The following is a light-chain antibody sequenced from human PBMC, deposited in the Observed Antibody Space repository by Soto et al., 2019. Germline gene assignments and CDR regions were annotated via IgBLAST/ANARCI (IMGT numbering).Light chain of an antibody. CDR3: QQYGSLPYT. J-gene: IGKJ5*01. CDR1: QSLSTTD. V-gene: IGKV3-20*01. CDR2: GTF. Sequence: EIVMTQSPATLSLSPGKRATLSCRASQSLSTTDLVWYQHKSGQPPRLVIHGTFRTASGIPARFSGSGSGTDFTLTISRLEPEDSAVYYCQQYGSLPYTFVRGTRLE.